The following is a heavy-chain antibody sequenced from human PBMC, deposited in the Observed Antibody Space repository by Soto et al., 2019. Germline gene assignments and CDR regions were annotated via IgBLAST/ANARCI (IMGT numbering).Heavy chain of an antibody. CDR2: IFYTGRT. D-gene: IGHD2-8*01. CDR1: GGSVNSDDYY. V-gene: IGHV4-61*08. Sequence: SETLSLTCTVSGGSVNSDDYYWSWIRQPPGKGLEWIGYIFYTGRTNYNPSLASRVTISLDTSTNQFSLKLSSVTAADTAVFYCVGRLTSISNYFDSWGQGTQVTVSS. CDR3: VGRLTSISNYFDS. J-gene: IGHJ4*02.